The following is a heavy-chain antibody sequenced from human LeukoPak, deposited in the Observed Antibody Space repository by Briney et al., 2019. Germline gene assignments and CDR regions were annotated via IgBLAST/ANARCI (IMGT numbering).Heavy chain of an antibody. CDR3: ARGEGPSTLDY. CDR2: TRSSNGHI. D-gene: IGHD3-3*02. CDR1: GFAFTSYS. V-gene: IGHV3-21*01. J-gene: IGHJ4*02. Sequence: GGSLRLSCAASGFAFTSYSMNWVRQAPGKGLEWVSITRSSNGHIYYADSVKGRFTISRDKAKKSLYLQMNSLRAEDTAVYYCARGEGPSTLDYWGQGTLVTVSS.